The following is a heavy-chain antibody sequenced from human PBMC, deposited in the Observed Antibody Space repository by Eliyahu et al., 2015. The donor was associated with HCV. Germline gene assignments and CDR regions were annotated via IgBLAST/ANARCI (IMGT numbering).Heavy chain of an antibody. D-gene: IGHD3-10*01. CDR1: GFTFSXFA. CDR2: INGGGGAT. Sequence: EVQLLESGGGLVQPGGSLRLSCAPSGFTFSXFAMXWVRQGPGKGLGWVSTINGGGGATYYTXXSVKGRFTISRDNSKNTLYLQMNSLRTEDTAVYYCAKGRDDSEYYYYGMDVWGQGTTVTVS. CDR3: AKGRDDSEYYYYGMDV. V-gene: IGHV3-23*01. J-gene: IGHJ6*02.